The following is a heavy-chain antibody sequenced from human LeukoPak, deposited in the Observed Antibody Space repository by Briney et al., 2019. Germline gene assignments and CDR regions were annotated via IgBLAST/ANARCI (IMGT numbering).Heavy chain of an antibody. CDR1: GFTFSSYS. J-gene: IGHJ4*02. Sequence: GGSLRLSCAASGFTFSSYSMNWVRQAPGKGLEWVSAISGSGGSTYYADSVKGRFTISRDNSKNTLYLQMNSLRVEDTAVYYCARPMEGYSGSGRWYFDYWGQGTLVTVSS. CDR2: ISGSGGST. V-gene: IGHV3-23*01. D-gene: IGHD3-10*01. CDR3: ARPMEGYSGSGRWYFDY.